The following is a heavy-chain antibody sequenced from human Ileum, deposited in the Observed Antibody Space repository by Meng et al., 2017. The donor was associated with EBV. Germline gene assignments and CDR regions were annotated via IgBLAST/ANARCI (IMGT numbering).Heavy chain of an antibody. V-gene: IGHV4-59*01. CDR3: ARGGGRYLY. CDR2: IDDSGST. J-gene: IGHJ4*02. D-gene: IGHD6-19*01. CDR1: GGSISGYY. Sequence: QVQLQESGPGLVTPSGTLSLTCTVSGGSISGYYWTWVRQPPGKGLEWIGYIDDSGSTNYNPSLKSRVTISRDTSKNQFSLKLSSVTAADTAVYYCARGGGRYLYWGQGTLVTVSS.